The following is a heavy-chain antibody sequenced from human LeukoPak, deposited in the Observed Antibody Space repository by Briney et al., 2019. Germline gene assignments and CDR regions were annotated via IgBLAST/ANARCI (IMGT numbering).Heavy chain of an antibody. D-gene: IGHD5-12*01. CDR2: IYYSGST. CDR1: GGSISNYY. Sequence: PSETLSLTCTVSGGSISNYYWSWIRQPPGKGLEWIGYIYYSGSTNYNPSLKSRVTISLDTPKNQFSLILTSVTAADTAVYYCARRATFWFDPWGQGTLVAVSS. V-gene: IGHV4-59*01. J-gene: IGHJ5*02. CDR3: ARRATFWFDP.